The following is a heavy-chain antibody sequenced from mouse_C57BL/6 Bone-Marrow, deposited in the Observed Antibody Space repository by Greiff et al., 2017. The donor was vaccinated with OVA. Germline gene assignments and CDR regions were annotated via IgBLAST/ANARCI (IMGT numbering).Heavy chain of an antibody. Sequence: VKLMESGAELARPGASVKMSCKASGYTFTSYTMHWVKQRPGQGLEWIGYINPSSGYTKYNQKFKDKATLTADKSSSTAYMQLSSLTSEDSAVYYCAREGYYDWFAYWGQETLVTVSA. CDR3: AREGYYDWFAY. J-gene: IGHJ3*01. CDR1: GYTFTSYT. V-gene: IGHV1-4*01. CDR2: INPSSGYT. D-gene: IGHD2-4*01.